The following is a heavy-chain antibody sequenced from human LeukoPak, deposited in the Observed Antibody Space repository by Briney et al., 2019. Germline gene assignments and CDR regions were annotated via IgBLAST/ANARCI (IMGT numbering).Heavy chain of an antibody. Sequence: ASVKVSCKASGYTFTSYYMHWVRQAPGQGLEWMGIINPSGGSTSYAQEFQGRVTMTRDTSTSTVYMELSSLRSEDTAVYYCARGFPLYDSRPNDFDYWGQGTLVTVSS. D-gene: IGHD3-22*01. CDR2: INPSGGST. CDR1: GYTFTSYY. V-gene: IGHV1-46*01. CDR3: ARGFPLYDSRPNDFDY. J-gene: IGHJ4*02.